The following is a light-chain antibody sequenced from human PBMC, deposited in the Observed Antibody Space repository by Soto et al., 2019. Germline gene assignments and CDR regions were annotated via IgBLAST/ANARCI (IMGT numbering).Light chain of an antibody. CDR1: NIGGKS. CDR3: QVWDSSSDHPV. J-gene: IGLJ3*02. Sequence: SYELTQPPSVSVAPGQTARMTCGGNNIGGKSVHWYQQRPGQAPALVVYDDTDRPSGIPERFSGSNSGNTATLTISRVEAGDEADYYCQVWDSSSDHPVFGGGTKLTVL. CDR2: DDT. V-gene: IGLV3-21*02.